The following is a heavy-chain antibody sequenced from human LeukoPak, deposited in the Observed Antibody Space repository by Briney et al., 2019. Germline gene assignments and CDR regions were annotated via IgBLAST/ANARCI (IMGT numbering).Heavy chain of an antibody. CDR2: ISGSGGST. D-gene: IGHD2-2*01. J-gene: IGHJ6*03. CDR3: AKDNFVVVPAAIGDYMDV. CDR1: GFTFSSYA. Sequence: GGSLRLSCAASGFTFSSYAMSWVRQAPGKGLEWVSAISGSGGSTYYADSVKGRFTISRDNSKNTLYLQMNSLRAEDTAVYYCAKDNFVVVPAAIGDYMDVWGKGTTVTVSS. V-gene: IGHV3-23*01.